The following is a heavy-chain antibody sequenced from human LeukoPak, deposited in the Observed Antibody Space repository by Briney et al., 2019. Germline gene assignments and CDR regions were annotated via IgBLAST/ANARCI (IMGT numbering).Heavy chain of an antibody. V-gene: IGHV3-33*01. CDR3: AREISMFVNAFDL. D-gene: IGHD3-10*02. J-gene: IGHJ3*01. CDR1: GFTLSQYG. Sequence: GGSLRLSCEASGFTLSQYGLHWVRQAPGKGLEWVAVIWYDGSNEYYADAVKGRFTISRDNSKNTVHLQMNSLRVEDTSVYFCAREISMFVNAFDLWGQGTLVTVTS. CDR2: IWYDGSNE.